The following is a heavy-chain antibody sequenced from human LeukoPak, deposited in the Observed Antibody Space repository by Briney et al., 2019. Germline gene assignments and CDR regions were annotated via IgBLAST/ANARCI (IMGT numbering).Heavy chain of an antibody. V-gene: IGHV3-9*01. D-gene: IGHD3-22*01. J-gene: IGHJ4*02. CDR2: ISWNSGSI. Sequence: HPGGSLRLSCAASGFTFDDYAMHWVRQAPGKGLEWVSGISWNSGSIGYVDSVKGRFTISRDNAKNSLYLQINSLRAEDTALYYCAKDMYSGFDSNGYYDYWGQGTLVTVSS. CDR3: AKDMYSGFDSNGYYDY. CDR1: GFTFDDYA.